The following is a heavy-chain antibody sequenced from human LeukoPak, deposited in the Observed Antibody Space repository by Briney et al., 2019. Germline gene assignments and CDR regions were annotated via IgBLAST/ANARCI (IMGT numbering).Heavy chain of an antibody. CDR2: IRSKADGGTT. CDR3: TKSRYHDYVWGEY. J-gene: IGHJ4*02. Sequence: PGGSLRLSCVASGFTFSSYGMHWVRQAPGKGLEWVGLIRSKADGGTTEYAASVKGSFTISRDDSKSIAYLQMNSLKTEDTAMYYCTKSRYHDYVWGEYWGQGTLVTVSS. CDR1: GFTFSSYG. D-gene: IGHD3-16*01. V-gene: IGHV3-49*04.